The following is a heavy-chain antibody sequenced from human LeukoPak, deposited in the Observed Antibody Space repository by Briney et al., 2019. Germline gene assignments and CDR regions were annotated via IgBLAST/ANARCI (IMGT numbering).Heavy chain of an antibody. CDR2: MDGNSGKT. CDR3: ARLYYYASSGYDALDI. D-gene: IGHD3-22*01. J-gene: IGHJ3*02. V-gene: IGHV1-8*01. Sequence: GASVKVCFTTAGYTFTIYDINWVRQATGQGLELMGGMDGNSGKTSYAEKFLGRVTITRNTSISTVYMEMSSLRSEDTAVYYCARLYYYASSGYDALDIWGQGTMVTVSS. CDR1: GYTFTIYD.